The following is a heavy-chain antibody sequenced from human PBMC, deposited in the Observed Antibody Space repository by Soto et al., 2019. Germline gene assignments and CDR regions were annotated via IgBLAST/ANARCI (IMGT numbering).Heavy chain of an antibody. V-gene: IGHV4-39*01. D-gene: IGHD2-2*02. CDR2: IYYSGST. CDR3: ARVGPAAIPNWFDP. Sequence: PSETLSLTCTVSGGSISSSSYYWGWIRQPPGKGLEWIGSIYYSGSTYYNPSLKSRVTISVDTSKNQFSLKLSSVTAADTAVYYCARVGPAAIPNWFDPWGQGTLVTVSS. J-gene: IGHJ5*02. CDR1: GGSISSSSYY.